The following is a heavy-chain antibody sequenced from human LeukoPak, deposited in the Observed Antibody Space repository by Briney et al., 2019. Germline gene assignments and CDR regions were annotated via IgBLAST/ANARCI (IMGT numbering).Heavy chain of an antibody. D-gene: IGHD3-22*01. Sequence: PGGSLSLSCAASGFTFDDYGMSWVRQAPGKGLEWVSYISSSGSTIYYADSVKGRFTISRDNAKNSLYLQMNSLRAEDTAVYYCASVYNDSSGYPLDYWGQGTLATVSS. V-gene: IGHV3-48*03. CDR1: GFTFDDYG. CDR3: ASVYNDSSGYPLDY. J-gene: IGHJ4*02. CDR2: ISSSGSTI.